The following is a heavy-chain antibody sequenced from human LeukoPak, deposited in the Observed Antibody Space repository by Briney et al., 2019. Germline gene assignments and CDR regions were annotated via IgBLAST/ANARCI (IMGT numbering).Heavy chain of an antibody. D-gene: IGHD6-13*01. CDR1: GYTFTSYD. CDR2: INPNSGDT. J-gene: IGHJ6*03. Sequence: GASVTVSCKASGYTFTSYDINWVRQAPGQGLEWMGWINPNSGDTKYTQKFEGRVTVTRDTSISTAYMELSRLRSDDTAVYYCARGGAAGSGYYYYYMDVWGKGTTVTISS. CDR3: ARGGAAGSGYYYYYMDV. V-gene: IGHV1-2*02.